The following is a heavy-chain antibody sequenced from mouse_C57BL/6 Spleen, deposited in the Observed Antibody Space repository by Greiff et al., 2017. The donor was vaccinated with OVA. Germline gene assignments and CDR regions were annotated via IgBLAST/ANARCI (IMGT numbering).Heavy chain of an antibody. V-gene: IGHV5-16*01. CDR2: INYDGSST. CDR3: ARHYYGSKGYFDV. D-gene: IGHD1-1*01. J-gene: IGHJ1*03. Sequence: EVQRVESEGGLVQPGSSMKLSCTASGFTFSDYYMAWVRQVPEKGLEWVANINYDGSSTYYLDSLKSRFIISRDNAKNILYLQMSSLKSEDTATYYCARHYYGSKGYFDVWGTGTTVTVSS. CDR1: GFTFSDYY.